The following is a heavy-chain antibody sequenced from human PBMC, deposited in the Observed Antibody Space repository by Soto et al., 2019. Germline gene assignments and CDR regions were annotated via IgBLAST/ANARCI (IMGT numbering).Heavy chain of an antibody. CDR1: GDSISSGGYS. CDR3: ARDSLSGYYFDY. J-gene: IGHJ4*02. CDR2: TYHSGGT. D-gene: IGHD3-22*01. Sequence: QLQLQESGSGLVKPSQTLSLTCVVSGDSISSGGYSWNWIRQPPGKGLEWIGHTYHSGGTLYNPSLDSRGTISVDKSKNQCSLRLTSVTAADTAVYYCARDSLSGYYFDYWGQGTLVTVSS. V-gene: IGHV4-30-2*01.